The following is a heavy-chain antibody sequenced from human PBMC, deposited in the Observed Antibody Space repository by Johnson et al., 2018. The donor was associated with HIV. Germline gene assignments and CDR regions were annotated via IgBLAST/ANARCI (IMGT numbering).Heavy chain of an antibody. CDR2: MSFDETNS. CDR1: GFSFSSFA. Sequence: QVQLVESGGGVVQPGRSLRLSCVASGFSFSSFAMHWVRQAPGKGLQWVAVMSFDETNSYDSDSVDVKGRFTISRDNSRNTLFLQMNSLRAEDTAVYYCAREPSIAAAGGDGAFDIWGRGTMLTVSS. V-gene: IGHV3-30-3*01. CDR3: AREPSIAAAGGDGAFDI. D-gene: IGHD6-13*01. J-gene: IGHJ3*02.